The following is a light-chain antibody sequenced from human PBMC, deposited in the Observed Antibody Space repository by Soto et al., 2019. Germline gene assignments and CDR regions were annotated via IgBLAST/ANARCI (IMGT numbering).Light chain of an antibody. Sequence: DIQMTQSPSSLSASVGDRVTITCRASQSISSYLNWYQQKPGKAPKLLIYAASSLQSGVPSGFSGSGSGTDFTLTISSLQPEDFATYYCQQSYSFGQGTKLEIK. CDR2: AAS. V-gene: IGKV1-39*01. J-gene: IGKJ2*01. CDR3: QQSYS. CDR1: QSISSY.